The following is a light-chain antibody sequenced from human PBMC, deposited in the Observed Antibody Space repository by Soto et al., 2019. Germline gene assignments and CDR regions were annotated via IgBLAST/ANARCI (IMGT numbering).Light chain of an antibody. Sequence: DIRMTQSPATVSGSVGDRVTITCRASQPISSWLAWYQQKPGKAPKLLIYKASTLKSGVPSRFSGSGSGTEFTLTISSLQPDDFATYYCQHYNSYSEAFGQGTKVDIK. CDR2: KAS. CDR3: QHYNSYSEA. J-gene: IGKJ1*01. CDR1: QPISSW. V-gene: IGKV1-5*03.